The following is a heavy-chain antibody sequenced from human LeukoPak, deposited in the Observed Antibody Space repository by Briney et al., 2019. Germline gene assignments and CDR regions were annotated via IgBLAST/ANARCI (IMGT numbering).Heavy chain of an antibody. Sequence: ASVKVSCKASGYTFTGYYMHWVRQAPGQGLEWMGWINPNNGGTNYAQKFQGRVTMTRDTSISTAYMELSRLRSDDTAVYYCARVHLVSDDAFDIWGQGTMVTVSS. V-gene: IGHV1-2*02. J-gene: IGHJ3*02. CDR2: INPNNGGT. CDR3: ARVHLVSDDAFDI. D-gene: IGHD1-14*01. CDR1: GYTFTGYY.